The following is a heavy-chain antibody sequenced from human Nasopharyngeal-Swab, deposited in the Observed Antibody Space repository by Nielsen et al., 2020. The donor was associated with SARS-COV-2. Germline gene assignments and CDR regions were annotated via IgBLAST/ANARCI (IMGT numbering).Heavy chain of an antibody. CDR3: ARSSSWALEY. Sequence: GESLKISCAASGFTFSSYWVHWVRQLPGRGLVWVSRMNPDGGSISYADSVKGRFTISRDNAKNTLYLQMNTLRAEDTAVYYCARSSSWALEYWGQGTPVTVSA. J-gene: IGHJ4*02. CDR2: MNPDGGSI. CDR1: GFTFSSYW. V-gene: IGHV3-74*01. D-gene: IGHD6-13*01.